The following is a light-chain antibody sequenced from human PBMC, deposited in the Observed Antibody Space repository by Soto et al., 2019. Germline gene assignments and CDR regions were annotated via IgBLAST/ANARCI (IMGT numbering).Light chain of an antibody. CDR1: SSDVGGYNY. CDR2: DVR. Sequence: QSALTQPASVSGSPGQSITISCTGTSSDVGGYNYVSWYQQHPGKAPKLMIYDVRNRPSGVSDRFSGSKSGNTASLTISGLQAEDEAAYYWSSYTSSSTRVFGGGIKLTVL. CDR3: SSYTSSSTRV. J-gene: IGLJ2*01. V-gene: IGLV2-14*01.